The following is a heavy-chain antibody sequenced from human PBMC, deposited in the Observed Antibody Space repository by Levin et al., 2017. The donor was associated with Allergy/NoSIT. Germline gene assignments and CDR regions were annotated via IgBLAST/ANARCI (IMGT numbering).Heavy chain of an antibody. D-gene: IGHD5-12*01. CDR1: GFTFNSHA. CDR3: ARDATLLATSEDYLDY. CDR2: ISGYGEST. V-gene: IGHV3-23*01. Sequence: PGGSLRLSCAASGFTFNSHAMTWVRQAPGKGLEWVSTISGYGESTYYAESVKGRFTISRDNPRNTLHLLMTSLRAGDTAIYYCARDATLLATSEDYLDYWGQGTRVSVSS. J-gene: IGHJ4*02.